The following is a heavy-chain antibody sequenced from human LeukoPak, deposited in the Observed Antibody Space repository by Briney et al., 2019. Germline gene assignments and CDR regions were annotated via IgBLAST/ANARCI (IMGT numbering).Heavy chain of an antibody. J-gene: IGHJ4*02. Sequence: PGGSLRLSCAASGFTLSSYAMHWVRQPAGKGLEWVSAIGTADDTFYPGSVKGRFTISRENAKKSLFLQMNSLRAEDTAVYYCARQNTPHGNFDYWGQGTLVTVSS. CDR2: IGTADDT. V-gene: IGHV3-13*01. D-gene: IGHD1-26*01. CDR1: GFTLSSYA. CDR3: ARQNTPHGNFDY.